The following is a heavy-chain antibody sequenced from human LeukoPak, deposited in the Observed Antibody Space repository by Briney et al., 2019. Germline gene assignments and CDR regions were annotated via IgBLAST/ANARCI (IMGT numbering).Heavy chain of an antibody. V-gene: IGHV3-20*04. Sequence: PGGSLRLSCAASGFTFDDYGMSWVRQAPGKGLEWVSGINWNGGSTGYADSVKGRFTISRDNSKNTLYLQMNSLRAEDTAVYYCAKDGSRYYYYYMDVWGKGTTVTISS. CDR1: GFTFDDYG. J-gene: IGHJ6*03. CDR3: AKDGSRYYYYYMDV. CDR2: INWNGGST. D-gene: IGHD2-2*01.